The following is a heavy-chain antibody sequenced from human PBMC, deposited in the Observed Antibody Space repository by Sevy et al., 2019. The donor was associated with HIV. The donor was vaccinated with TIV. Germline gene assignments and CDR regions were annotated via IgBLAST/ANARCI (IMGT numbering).Heavy chain of an antibody. CDR1: GITFSNYG. CDR2: ISRNGGST. V-gene: IGHV3-23*01. CDR3: AKAIISPGGNALDI. J-gene: IGHJ3*02. Sequence: GGSLRLSCAASGITFSNYGVSWVRQAPGKGLEWVSLISRNGGSTYFADSVKGRFTISRDNSKNTLYLQMNSLRAEDTALYFCAKAIISPGGNALDIWGPGTMVTVSS.